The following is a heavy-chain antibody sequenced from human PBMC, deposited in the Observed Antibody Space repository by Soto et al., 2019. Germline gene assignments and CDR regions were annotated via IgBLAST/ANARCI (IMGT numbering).Heavy chain of an antibody. CDR1: GGSISGGNYY. V-gene: IGHV4-31*03. CDR2: IYYSGST. D-gene: IGHD3-22*01. J-gene: IGHJ5*02. Sequence: QVQLQESGPGLVKPSQTLSLTCTVSGGSISGGNYYWSWIRQHPGKGLEWIGYIYYSGSTYYNPALKSRVTISADTSKNQCSLKLSAVTAADTAVYYCARTSYDSSGTAADPWGQGTLVTVSS. CDR3: ARTSYDSSGTAADP.